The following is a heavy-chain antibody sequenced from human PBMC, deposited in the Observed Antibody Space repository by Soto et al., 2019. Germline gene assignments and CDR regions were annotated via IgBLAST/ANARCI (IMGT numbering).Heavy chain of an antibody. Sequence: PSETLSLTCIVSGGSVNSVSYYWTWIRQPPGKGLEWIGSIYYTGSTNYNPSLKSRVTISVDPSENQFSLKLTSVTAADTAVYYCARDGYSYGNYYYGMDVWGQGTTVTVSS. V-gene: IGHV4-61*01. J-gene: IGHJ6*02. CDR1: GGSVNSVSYY. D-gene: IGHD5-18*01. CDR3: ARDGYSYGNYYYGMDV. CDR2: IYYTGST.